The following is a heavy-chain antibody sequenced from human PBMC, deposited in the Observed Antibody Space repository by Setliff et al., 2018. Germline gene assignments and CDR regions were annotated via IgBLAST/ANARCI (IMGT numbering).Heavy chain of an antibody. CDR3: ARLSPYNTGPPFDY. V-gene: IGHV4-61*09. D-gene: IGHD2-8*02. CDR2: IYYSGST. Sequence: PSETLSLTCSVSGGSISSGSYYWTWIRQPAGKGLEWIGHIYYSGSTNYNPSLKSRVTISVDTSKNQFSLKLSSVTAADTAVYYCARLSPYNTGPPFDYWGQGTLVTVSS. J-gene: IGHJ4*02. CDR1: GGSISSGSYY.